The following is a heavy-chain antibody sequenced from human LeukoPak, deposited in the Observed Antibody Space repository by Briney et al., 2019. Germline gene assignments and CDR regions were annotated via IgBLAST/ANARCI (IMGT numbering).Heavy chain of an antibody. D-gene: IGHD3-9*01. CDR2: IYYSGST. Sequence: PSETLSLTCTVSGGSISSSSYYWGWIRQPPGKGLEWIGSIYYSGSTYYNPSLRSRVTISVDTSKNQFSLKLSSVTAADTAVYYCARVIQYYDILTGYSSHVNWFDPWGQGTLVTVSS. J-gene: IGHJ5*02. V-gene: IGHV4-39*07. CDR1: GGSISSSSYY. CDR3: ARVIQYYDILTGYSSHVNWFDP.